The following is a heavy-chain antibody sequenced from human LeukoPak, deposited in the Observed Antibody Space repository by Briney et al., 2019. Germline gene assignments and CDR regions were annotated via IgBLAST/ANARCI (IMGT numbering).Heavy chain of an antibody. Sequence: SVKVSCKASGGTFSSYAISWVRQAPGQGLEWMGGIIPIFGTANYAQNFQGRVTITRDTSANTAYMELNSLRSEDTAVYYCTLTDYGDYWGQGTLVTVSS. CDR1: GGTFSSYA. CDR2: IIPIFGTA. CDR3: TLTDYGDY. V-gene: IGHV1-69*05. D-gene: IGHD4/OR15-4a*01. J-gene: IGHJ4*02.